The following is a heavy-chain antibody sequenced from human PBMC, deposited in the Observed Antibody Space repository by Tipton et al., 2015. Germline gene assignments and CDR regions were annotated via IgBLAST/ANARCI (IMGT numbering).Heavy chain of an antibody. CDR1: GGSISTYY. D-gene: IGHD5-12*01. J-gene: IGHJ4*02. V-gene: IGHV4-39*07. CDR2: IYYSGNT. CDR3: AKTHGAYDWYLDH. Sequence: TLSLTCSVSGGSISTYYWGWIRQSPGKGLEWIGSIYYSGNTNYNPSLKSRVTMSVDTSKNQFSLKLRSVTAADTAVYFCAKTHGAYDWYLDHWGQGTLVTVSS.